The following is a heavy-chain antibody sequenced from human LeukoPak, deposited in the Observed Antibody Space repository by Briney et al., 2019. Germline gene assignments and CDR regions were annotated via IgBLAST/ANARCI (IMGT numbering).Heavy chain of an antibody. J-gene: IGHJ4*02. V-gene: IGHV3-7*01. CDR1: GFTFSNSA. Sequence: HSGGSLRLSCAASGFTFSNSAMSWVRQAPGKGLEWVANIKQDGSEKYYVDSVKGRFTISRDNAKNSLYLQMNSLRAEDTAVYYCARSSLWVLLSLCFDYWGQGTLVTVSS. D-gene: IGHD1-26*01. CDR3: ARSSLWVLLSLCFDY. CDR2: IKQDGSEK.